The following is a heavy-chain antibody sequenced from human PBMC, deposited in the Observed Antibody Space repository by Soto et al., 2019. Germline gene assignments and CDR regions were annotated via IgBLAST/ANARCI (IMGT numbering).Heavy chain of an antibody. CDR2: IIPALGTA. J-gene: IGHJ4*02. Sequence: QVQLVQSGAEVKKPGSSVKVSCKASGGPFSSYAISWVRQAPGQGLEWVGGIIPALGTADYAQKFQGRVTITADESTSTAYMELSSLRSEDTAVYYCASVWDSTNDYWGQGTLVTVSS. CDR3: ASVWDSTNDY. CDR1: GGPFSSYA. V-gene: IGHV1-69*11. D-gene: IGHD1-26*01.